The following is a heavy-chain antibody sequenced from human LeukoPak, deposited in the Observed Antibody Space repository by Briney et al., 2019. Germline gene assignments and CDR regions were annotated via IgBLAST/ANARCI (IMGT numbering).Heavy chain of an antibody. J-gene: IGHJ3*02. CDR1: GFTFSSYG. Sequence: GGSLRLSCAASGFTFSSYGMHWVRQAPGKGLEWEAFIRYDGSNQYYADSVKGRFTISRDNSKNTLYLQMNSLRAENTAVYYCAKVRPPAYSSGWYDAFDIWGQGTMVTVSS. V-gene: IGHV3-30*02. CDR3: AKVRPPAYSSGWYDAFDI. D-gene: IGHD6-19*01. CDR2: IRYDGSNQ.